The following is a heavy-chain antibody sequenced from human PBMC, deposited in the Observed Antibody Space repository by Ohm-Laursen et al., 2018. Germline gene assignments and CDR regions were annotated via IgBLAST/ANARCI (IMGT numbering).Heavy chain of an antibody. D-gene: IGHD4-11*01. J-gene: IGHJ2*01. V-gene: IGHV4-31*02. CDR3: ARDRKGTTGFDL. CDR2: IYYSGST. CDR1: GGSISSGGYY. Sequence: SETLSLTCTVSGGSISSGGYYWSWIRQHPGKGLEWIGYIYYSGSTYYNPSLKSRVTMSVDTSKNQFSLKLSSVTAADTAVYYCARDRKGTTGFDLWGRGTLVTVSS.